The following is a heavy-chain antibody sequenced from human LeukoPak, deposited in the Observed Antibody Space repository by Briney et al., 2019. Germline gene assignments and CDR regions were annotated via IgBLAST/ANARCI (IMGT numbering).Heavy chain of an antibody. CDR1: GYTFTSYA. V-gene: IGHV7-4-1*02. Sequence: ASVKVSCKASGYTFTSYAMNWVRQAPGQGLEWMGWINTNTGNPTYAQGFTGRFVFSLDTSVSTAYLQISSLKAEDTAVYYCAREVGHGTSSHNWFDPWGQGTLVTVSS. CDR3: AREVGHGTSSHNWFDP. CDR2: INTNTGNP. J-gene: IGHJ5*02. D-gene: IGHD2-2*01.